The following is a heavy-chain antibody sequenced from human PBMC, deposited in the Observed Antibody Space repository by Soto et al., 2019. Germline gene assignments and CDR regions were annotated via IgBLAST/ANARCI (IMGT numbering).Heavy chain of an antibody. J-gene: IGHJ4*02. CDR3: ARHSNEYRKSLDY. CDR1: GGSVSGYY. V-gene: IGHV4-59*08. Sequence: QLQLQESGPGLVKPSETLSLTCTVSGGSVSGYYWSWIRQPPGKGLEWIAYIHYTGSSNSNPSLESRVTMSVDTSKNQFSLKLGSVTAADTAVYYCARHSNEYRKSLDYWGKGTLVTVSS. CDR2: IHYTGSS. D-gene: IGHD1-1*01.